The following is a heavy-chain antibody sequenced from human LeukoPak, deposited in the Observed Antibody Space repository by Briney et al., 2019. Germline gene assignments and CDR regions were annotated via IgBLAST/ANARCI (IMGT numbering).Heavy chain of an antibody. D-gene: IGHD6-13*01. CDR2: IKQDGSDK. CDR3: AKDSGWFRFDY. Sequence: GGSLRLSCAASGFTFSTSWMTWVRQAPGKGLEWVANIKQDGSDKYYMDSVKGRFTISRDNAKNSLYLQMNSLRAEDTAVYYCAKDSGWFRFDYWGQGTLVTDSS. J-gene: IGHJ4*02. V-gene: IGHV3-7*03. CDR1: GFTFSTSW.